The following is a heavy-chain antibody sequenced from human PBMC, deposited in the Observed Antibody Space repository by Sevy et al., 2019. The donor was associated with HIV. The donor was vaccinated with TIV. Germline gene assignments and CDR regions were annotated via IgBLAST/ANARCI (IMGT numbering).Heavy chain of an antibody. D-gene: IGHD4-4*01. CDR2: ITNGGGTI. CDR1: GFTLEAYH. Sequence: GGSLRLSCAASGFTLEAYHMTWIRQTPGKGLEWVSYITNGGGTIHYADSVKGRFTISRDNAQNSLYLQMNTLRVEDTAVYYCARVARGSNDAFDIWGQWTTVTVSS. CDR3: ARVARGSNDAFDI. V-gene: IGHV3-11*01. J-gene: IGHJ3*02.